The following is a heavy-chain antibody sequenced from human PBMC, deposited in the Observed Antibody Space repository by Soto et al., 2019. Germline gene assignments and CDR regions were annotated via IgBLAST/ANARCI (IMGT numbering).Heavy chain of an antibody. CDR3: AKDIEGRGDRYYYYYMDV. CDR1: GFTFDDYA. Sequence: DVQLVESGGGLVQPGRSLRLSCAASGFTFDDYAMHWVRQAPGKGLEWVSGISWNSGSIGYADSVKGRFTISRDNAKNSLYLQMNSLRAEDTALYYCAKDIEGRGDRYYYYYMDVWGKGTTVTVSS. V-gene: IGHV3-9*01. CDR2: ISWNSGSI. D-gene: IGHD3-10*01. J-gene: IGHJ6*03.